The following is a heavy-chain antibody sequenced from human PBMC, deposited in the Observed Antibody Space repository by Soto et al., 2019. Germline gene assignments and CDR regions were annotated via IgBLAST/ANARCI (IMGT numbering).Heavy chain of an antibody. CDR2: ISVSGGNT. Sequence: GGSLRLSCAASGFTFSNYAMTWVRQAPGKGLEWVSTISVSGGNTYYADSVKGRFTISRDNSKSTLYLQMSSLRAADTAVYYCGKDHMGNTRGFNGIIASWGQGTLVTVSS. CDR3: GKDHMGNTRGFNGIIAS. V-gene: IGHV3-23*01. J-gene: IGHJ4*02. D-gene: IGHD7-27*01. CDR1: GFTFSNYA.